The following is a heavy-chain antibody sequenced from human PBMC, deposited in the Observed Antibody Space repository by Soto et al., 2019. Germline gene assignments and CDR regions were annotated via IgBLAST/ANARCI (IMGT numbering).Heavy chain of an antibody. D-gene: IGHD3-22*01. J-gene: IGHJ4*02. CDR3: AAGGYSANSGYSDDY. V-gene: IGHV1-58*01. CDR2: IVVGSGDT. CDR1: GFTFTSST. Sequence: QMQVVQSGPEVKKPGTSVKVSCKASGFTFTSSTVQWVRQARGQRLEWIGWIVVGSGDTTYAQKFQERVTITRDMSTRTAYMELSSLRSEDTAVYYCAAGGYSANSGYSDDYWGQGTLVTVSS.